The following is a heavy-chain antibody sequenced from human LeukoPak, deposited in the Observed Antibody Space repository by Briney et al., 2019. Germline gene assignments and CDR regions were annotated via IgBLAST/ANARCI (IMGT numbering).Heavy chain of an antibody. V-gene: IGHV3-15*01. CDR2: IKSKTDGGTT. CDR1: GFTFSNAW. J-gene: IGHJ4*02. CDR3: TTAFAEYYDYVWGSYRQGTDY. D-gene: IGHD3-16*02. Sequence: PGGSLSLSCEASGFTFSNAWMSWVRPAPGKGLEWVGRIKSKTDGGTTDYAGPVKARFTISRDDTKNTLYLQMNSLKTENTAVYYCTTAFAEYYDYVWGSYRQGTDYWGQGTLVTVSS.